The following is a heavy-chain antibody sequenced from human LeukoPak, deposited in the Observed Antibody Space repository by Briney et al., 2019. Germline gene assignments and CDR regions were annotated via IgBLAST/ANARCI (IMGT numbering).Heavy chain of an antibody. Sequence: PGGSLRLSCAASGFTFSSYAMHWVRQAPGRGLEWVAVISYDGSNKYYADSVKGRFTISKDNSKNTLYLQMNSLKAEDTAVYYCARDQSGYDYWGQGTLVTVSS. CDR2: ISYDGSNK. J-gene: IGHJ4*02. CDR1: GFTFSSYA. D-gene: IGHD3-3*01. V-gene: IGHV3-30-3*01. CDR3: ARDQSGYDY.